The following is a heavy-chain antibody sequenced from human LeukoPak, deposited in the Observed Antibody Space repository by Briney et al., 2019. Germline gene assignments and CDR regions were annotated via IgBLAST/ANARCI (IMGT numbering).Heavy chain of an antibody. CDR3: AKVAARRHSYYYMDV. J-gene: IGHJ6*03. CDR1: GFTFDDYA. D-gene: IGHD6-6*01. CDR2: ISWNSGSI. V-gene: IGHV3-9*03. Sequence: GGSLRLSRAASGFTFDDYAMHWVRQAPGKGLEWVSGISWNSGSIGYADSVKGRFTISRDNAKNSLYLQMNSLRAEDMALYYCAKVAARRHSYYYMDVWGKGTTVTVSS.